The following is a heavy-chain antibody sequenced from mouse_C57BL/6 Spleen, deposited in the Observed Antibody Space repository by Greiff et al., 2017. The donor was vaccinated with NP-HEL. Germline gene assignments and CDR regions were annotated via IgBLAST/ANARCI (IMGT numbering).Heavy chain of an antibody. V-gene: IGHV5-4*01. CDR2: ISDGGSYT. Sequence: EVMLVESGGGLVKPGGSLKLSCAASGFTFSSYAMSWVRQTPEKRLEWVATISDGGSYTYYPDNVKGRFTISRDNAKNNLYLQMSHLKSEDTAMYYCARDSVYYYGSSWYFDVWGTGTTVTVSS. CDR1: GFTFSSYA. D-gene: IGHD1-1*01. J-gene: IGHJ1*03. CDR3: ARDSVYYYGSSWYFDV.